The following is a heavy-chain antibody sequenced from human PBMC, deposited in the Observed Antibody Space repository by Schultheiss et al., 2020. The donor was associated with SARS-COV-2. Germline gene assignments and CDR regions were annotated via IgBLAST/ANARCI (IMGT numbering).Heavy chain of an antibody. CDR2: IYYSGST. J-gene: IGHJ6*02. CDR3: ARRRRQQLDPNPRLNYGMDV. D-gene: IGHD6-13*01. Sequence: SETLSLTCAVSGYSISSGYYWGWIRQPPGKGLEWIGSIYYSGSTYYNPSLKSRVTISVDTSKNQFSLKLSSVTAADTAVYYCARRRRQQLDPNPRLNYGMDVWGQGTTVTVSS. V-gene: IGHV4-38-2*01. CDR1: GYSISSGYY.